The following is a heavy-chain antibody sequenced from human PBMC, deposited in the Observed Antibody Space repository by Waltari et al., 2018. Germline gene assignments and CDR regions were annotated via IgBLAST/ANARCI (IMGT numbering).Heavy chain of an antibody. CDR3: ARDSAAHCGGDCYWD. CDR2: IYTSGST. CDR1: GGSISSGSYY. J-gene: IGHJ4*02. D-gene: IGHD2-21*01. V-gene: IGHV4-61*02. Sequence: QESGPGLVKPSQTLSLTCTVSGGSISSGSYYWSWIRQPAGKGLEWIGRIYTSGSTNYNPSLKSRVTISVDTSKNQFSLKLSSVTAADTAVYYCARDSAAHCGGDCYWDWGQGTLVTVSS.